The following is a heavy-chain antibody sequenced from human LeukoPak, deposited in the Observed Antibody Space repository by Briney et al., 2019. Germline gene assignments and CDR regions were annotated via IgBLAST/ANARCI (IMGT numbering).Heavy chain of an antibody. D-gene: IGHD3-10*01. CDR3: ARGGPSMVRGVSHFDY. Sequence: ASVKVSCKASGYTFTSYYMHWVRQAPGQGLEWMGWISAYNGNTNYAQKLQGRVTMTTDTSTSTAYMELRSLRSDDTAVYYCARGGPSMVRGVSHFDYWGQGTLVTVSS. V-gene: IGHV1-18*04. CDR2: ISAYNGNT. J-gene: IGHJ4*02. CDR1: GYTFTSYY.